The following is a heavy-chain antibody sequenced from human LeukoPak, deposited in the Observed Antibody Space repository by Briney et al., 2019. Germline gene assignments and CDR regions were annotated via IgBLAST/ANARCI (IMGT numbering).Heavy chain of an antibody. Sequence: GRSLRLSCAAAGFTLSSYAMHSVRPAAGKGLEWVAVISYDGSNKNYADSVKGRFTISRDNSKNQLYLQMNSLRAEGTAVYYCAKSQPSSSWYGREDYWGQGTLVTVSS. CDR2: ISYDGSNK. CDR1: GFTLSSYA. CDR3: AKSQPSSSWYGREDY. D-gene: IGHD6-13*01. J-gene: IGHJ4*02. V-gene: IGHV3-30*04.